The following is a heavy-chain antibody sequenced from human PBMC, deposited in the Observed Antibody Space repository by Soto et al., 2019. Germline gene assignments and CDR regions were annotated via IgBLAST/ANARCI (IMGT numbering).Heavy chain of an antibody. V-gene: IGHV3-30*18. CDR1: GFTFSSYG. CDR2: ISYDGSNK. J-gene: IGHJ6*02. CDR3: AKDQPGVVNPYYYGMDV. Sequence: LRLSCAASGFTFSSYGMHWVRQAPGKGLEWVAVISYDGSNKYYADSVKGRFTISRDNSKNTLYLQMNSLRAEDTAVYYCAKDQPGVVNPYYYGMDVWGQGTTVTVAS. D-gene: IGHD3-3*01.